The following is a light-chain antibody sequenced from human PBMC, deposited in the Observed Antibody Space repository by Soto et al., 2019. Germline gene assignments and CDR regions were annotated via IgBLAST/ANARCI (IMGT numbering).Light chain of an antibody. Sequence: QSALTQPASVSGSPGQSITISCTGTSSDVGGYNYVSWYQHHPGKAPKLLIYDVSNGPSGVSNRFFGSKSGNTASLTISGLQSEDEADYYCSSYTSSSTRVFGTGTKXTVL. V-gene: IGLV2-14*03. J-gene: IGLJ1*01. CDR3: SSYTSSSTRV. CDR1: SSDVGGYNY. CDR2: DVS.